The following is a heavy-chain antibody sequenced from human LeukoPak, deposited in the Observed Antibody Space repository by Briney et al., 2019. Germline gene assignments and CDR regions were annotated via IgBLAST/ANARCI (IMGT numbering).Heavy chain of an antibody. CDR2: MNPNSGNT. CDR1: GGTFSSYA. J-gene: IGHJ6*03. D-gene: IGHD6-13*01. Sequence: WASVKVSCKASGGTFSSYAISWVRQATGQGLEWMGWMNPNSGNTGYAQKFQGRVTMTRNTSISTAYMELSSLRSEDTAVYYCARLVSSSWYGSYYYYYMDVWGKGTTVTISS. V-gene: IGHV1-8*02. CDR3: ARLVSSSWYGSYYYYYMDV.